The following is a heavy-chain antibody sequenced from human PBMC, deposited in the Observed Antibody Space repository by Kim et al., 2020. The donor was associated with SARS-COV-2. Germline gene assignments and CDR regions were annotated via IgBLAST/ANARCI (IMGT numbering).Heavy chain of an antibody. D-gene: IGHD2-15*01. Sequence: SETLSLTCAVYGGSFSGYYWSWIRQPPGKGLEWIGEINHSGSTNYNPSLKSRVTISVDTSKNQFSLKLSSVTAADTAVYYCARSSTTLGYHYYYMDVWGKGTTVTVSS. J-gene: IGHJ6*03. V-gene: IGHV4-34*01. CDR3: ARSSTTLGYHYYYMDV. CDR1: GGSFSGYY. CDR2: INHSGST.